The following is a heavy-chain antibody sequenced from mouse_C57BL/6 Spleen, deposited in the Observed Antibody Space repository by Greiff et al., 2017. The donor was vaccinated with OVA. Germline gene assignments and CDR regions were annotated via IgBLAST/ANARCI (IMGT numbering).Heavy chain of an antibody. CDR1: GYTFTSYW. Sequence: QVQLQQPGAELVRPGSSVKLSCKASGYTFTSYWMHWVKQRPIQGLEWIGNIDPSDSETHYNQKFKDKATLTVDKSSSTAYMQRSSLTSEDSAVYYCAREDYYGSSRYYFDYWGQGTTLTVSS. CDR2: IDPSDSET. D-gene: IGHD1-1*01. CDR3: AREDYYGSSRYYFDY. J-gene: IGHJ2*01. V-gene: IGHV1-52*01.